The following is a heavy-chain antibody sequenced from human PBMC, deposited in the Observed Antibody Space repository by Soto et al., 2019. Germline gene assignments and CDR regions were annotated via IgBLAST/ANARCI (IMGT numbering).Heavy chain of an antibody. CDR2: ISSSGSTI. D-gene: IGHD4-17*01. CDR3: ARDVPYGAHDAFDI. J-gene: IGHJ3*02. V-gene: IGHV3-48*03. CDR1: GFTFSSYE. Sequence: QTGGSLRLSCAASGFTFSSYEMNWVRQAPGKGLEWVSYISSSGSTIYYADSVKGRFTISRDNAKNSLYLQMNSLRAEDTAVYYCARDVPYGAHDAFDIWGQGTMVTVSS.